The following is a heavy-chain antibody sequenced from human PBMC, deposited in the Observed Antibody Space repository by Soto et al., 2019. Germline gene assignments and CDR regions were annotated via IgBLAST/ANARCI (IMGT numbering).Heavy chain of an antibody. V-gene: IGHV1-18*01. CDR2: ISAYNGNT. CDR3: ARDHRNYDYVWGSYRYTFDY. Sequence: QVQLVQSGAEVKKPGASVKVSCKASGYTFTSYGISWVRQAPGQGLEWMGWISAYNGNTNYAQKLQGRGTMTTDTSTSTAYMELRSLRSDDTAVYYCARDHRNYDYVWGSYRYTFDYWGQGTLVTVSS. CDR1: GYTFTSYG. D-gene: IGHD3-16*02. J-gene: IGHJ4*02.